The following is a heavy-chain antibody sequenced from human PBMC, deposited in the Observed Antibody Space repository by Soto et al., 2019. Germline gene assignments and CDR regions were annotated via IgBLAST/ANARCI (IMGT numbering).Heavy chain of an antibody. D-gene: IGHD5-18*01. Sequence: SVKVSCKASVGTFSRNAFNWVLQAPGQGLEWMGAIIPIYDTVNYAQKFQDRVTITADASTGTAYMEVGSLRSEDTATYYCATSGFSYGLALRYFGLAVWGEGTTVTVSS. J-gene: IGHJ6*04. CDR3: ATSGFSYGLALRYFGLAV. CDR2: IIPIYDTV. V-gene: IGHV1-69*13. CDR1: VGTFSRNA.